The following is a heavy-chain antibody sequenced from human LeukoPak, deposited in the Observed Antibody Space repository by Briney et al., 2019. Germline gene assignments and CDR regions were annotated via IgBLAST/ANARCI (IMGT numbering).Heavy chain of an antibody. Sequence: SETLSLTCTVSGGSISSGDYYWNWIRQPAGRGLEWIGRIYTSGTSTYNPSLESRVTISIDTSKNQFSLKLSSVTAADTAVYYCARVRRDGYNYDAFDIWGQGTMVTVSS. CDR2: IYTSGTS. J-gene: IGHJ3*02. D-gene: IGHD5-24*01. V-gene: IGHV4-61*02. CDR3: ARVRRDGYNYDAFDI. CDR1: GGSISSGDYY.